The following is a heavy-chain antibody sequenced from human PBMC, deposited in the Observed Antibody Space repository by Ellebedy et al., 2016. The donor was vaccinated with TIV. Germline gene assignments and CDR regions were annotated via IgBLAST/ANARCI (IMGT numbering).Heavy chain of an antibody. V-gene: IGHV1-69*13. CDR2: IIPIFGTA. CDR1: GGTFSSYA. J-gene: IGHJ5*02. Sequence: AASVKVSCKASGGTFSSYAISWVRQAPGQGLEWMGGIIPIFGTANYAQKFQGRVTITADESTSTAYMELSSLRSEDTAVYYCARDLGYGSVVPSYNWFDPWGQGTLVTVSS. CDR3: ARDLGYGSVVPSYNWFDP. D-gene: IGHD2-15*01.